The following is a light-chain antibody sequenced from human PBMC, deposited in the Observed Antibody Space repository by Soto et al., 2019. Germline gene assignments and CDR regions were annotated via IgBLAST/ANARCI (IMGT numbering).Light chain of an antibody. CDR1: QSVFYNSNNKHY. J-gene: IGKJ4*01. CDR2: SAS. Sequence: DIVMTQSPDSLAVSLGERATINCKPSQSVFYNSNNKHYFAWYQHTPGQPPRLLIYSASTRYSGVPDRFSGCESGKDFTPAISSLQPEAGLVYYCEQYYSTPPTFGGGTNVEIK. CDR3: EQYYSTPPT. V-gene: IGKV4-1*01.